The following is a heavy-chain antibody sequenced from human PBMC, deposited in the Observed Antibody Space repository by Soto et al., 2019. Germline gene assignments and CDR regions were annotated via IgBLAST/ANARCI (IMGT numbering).Heavy chain of an antibody. CDR3: ARSHDYGDSEAYYYGMDV. V-gene: IGHV1-69*01. J-gene: IGHJ6*02. CDR2: IIPIFGTA. D-gene: IGHD4-17*01. Sequence: QVQLVQSGAEVKKPGSSVKVSCKASGGTFSSYAISWVRQAPGQGLEWLGGIIPIFGTANYAQKFQGRVTNTANESTSTAYMELSSLRSEDTAVYYCARSHDYGDSEAYYYGMDVWGQGTTVTVSS. CDR1: GGTFSSYA.